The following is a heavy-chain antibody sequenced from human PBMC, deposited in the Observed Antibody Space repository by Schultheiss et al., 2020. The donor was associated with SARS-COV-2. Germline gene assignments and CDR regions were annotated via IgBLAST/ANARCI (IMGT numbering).Heavy chain of an antibody. J-gene: IGHJ6*02. V-gene: IGHV3-30*03. Sequence: GGSLRLSCAASGFTFSNAWMSWVRQAPGKGLEWVAVISYDGSNKYYADSVKGRFTISRDNSKNTLYLQMNSLRAEDTAVYYCARGMGYCSSTSCYSGYYYYGMDVWGQGTTVTVSS. D-gene: IGHD2-2*01. CDR2: ISYDGSNK. CDR3: ARGMGYCSSTSCYSGYYYYGMDV. CDR1: GFTFSNAW.